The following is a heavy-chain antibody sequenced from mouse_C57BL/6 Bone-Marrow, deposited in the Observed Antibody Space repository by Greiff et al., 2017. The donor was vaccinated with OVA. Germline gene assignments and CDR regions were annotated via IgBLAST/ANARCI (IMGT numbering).Heavy chain of an antibody. V-gene: IGHV5-6*02. CDR3: ARQSPHYYGSSYDAMDY. CDR2: ISSGGSYT. D-gene: IGHD1-1*01. Sequence: DVKLVESGGDLVKPGGSLKLSCAASGFTFSSYGMSWVRQTPDKRLEWVATISSGGSYTYYPDSVKGRFTISRDNAKNTLYLQRSSLKSEDTAMYYCARQSPHYYGSSYDAMDYWGQGTAVTVSS. J-gene: IGHJ4*01. CDR1: GFTFSSYG.